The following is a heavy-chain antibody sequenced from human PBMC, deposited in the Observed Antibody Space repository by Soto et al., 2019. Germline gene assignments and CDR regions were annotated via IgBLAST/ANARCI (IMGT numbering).Heavy chain of an antibody. J-gene: IGHJ4*01. V-gene: IGHV1-69*13. Sequence: SVKVSCKVSGATFRTYAISWVRQAPGQGLEWMGGIIPIFGTANYAQKFQGRVTITADESTRTAYMELSSPRSEDTAVYYCARPIVGASNFDYWGQGTMVTVSS. CDR1: GATFRTYA. CDR2: IIPIFGTA. CDR3: ARPIVGASNFDY. D-gene: IGHD1-26*01.